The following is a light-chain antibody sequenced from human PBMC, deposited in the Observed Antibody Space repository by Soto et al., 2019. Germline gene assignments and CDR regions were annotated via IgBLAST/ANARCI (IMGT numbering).Light chain of an antibody. CDR2: EVS. CDR3: SSYTLMSTVV. V-gene: IGLV2-14*01. Sequence: QSALTQPASVSESPGQSISISCTGTSSDIGGYNYVSWYQQYPGKVPKLIIYEVSSRPSGISNRFSGSKSGNTASLTISGLQPEDEAVYYCSSYTLMSTVVFGGGTKVTVL. J-gene: IGLJ3*02. CDR1: SSDIGGYNY.